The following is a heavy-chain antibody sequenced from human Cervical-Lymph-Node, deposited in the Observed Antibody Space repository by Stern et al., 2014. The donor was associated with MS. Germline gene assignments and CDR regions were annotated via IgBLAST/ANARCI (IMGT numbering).Heavy chain of an antibody. CDR2: SSVYNGNT. D-gene: IGHD2-2*02. CDR1: GYTFSHYG. V-gene: IGHV1-18*01. CDR3: ARDRPGARYIQPSEY. J-gene: IGHJ4*02. Sequence: QVQLGQSGPEVRKPGASVKVSCKASGYTFSHYGISWVRQVPGQGLEWMGWSSVYNGNTEYAQRVQGRVTMSTDTLTNTAYMELRSLRSDDTAVYFCARDRPGARYIQPSEYWGQGTLVTVSS.